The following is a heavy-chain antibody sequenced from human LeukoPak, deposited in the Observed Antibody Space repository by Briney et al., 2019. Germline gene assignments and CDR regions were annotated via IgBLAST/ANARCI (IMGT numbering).Heavy chain of an antibody. Sequence: GESLRLSCAASGFTFSSYAMSWVRQAPGKGLEWISGVTPGGSIPYYADSVKGRFTISRDNSKNTLYLQMDSLTAADTALYYCARGDSSGYYSRYYFDYWGQGTLVTVSS. CDR1: GFTFSSYA. D-gene: IGHD3-22*01. J-gene: IGHJ4*02. V-gene: IGHV3-23*01. CDR3: ARGDSSGYYSRYYFDY. CDR2: VTPGGSIP.